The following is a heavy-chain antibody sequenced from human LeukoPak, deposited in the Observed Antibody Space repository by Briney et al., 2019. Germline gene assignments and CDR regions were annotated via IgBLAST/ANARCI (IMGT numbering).Heavy chain of an antibody. J-gene: IGHJ4*02. Sequence: SETLSLTCTVSGGSISSYYWSWIRQPPGKGLEWIGYIYYSGSTNYNPSLKSRVTISVDTSKNQFSLKLSSVTAADTAVYYCAKGRYSYEYWGQGTLVTVSS. CDR2: IYYSGST. D-gene: IGHD5-18*01. CDR3: AKGRYSYEY. V-gene: IGHV4-59*01. CDR1: GGSISSYY.